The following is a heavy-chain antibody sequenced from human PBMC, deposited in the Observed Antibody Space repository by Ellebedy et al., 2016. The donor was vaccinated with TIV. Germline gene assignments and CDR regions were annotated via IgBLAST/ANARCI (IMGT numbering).Heavy chain of an antibody. CDR2: VYPKNGDT. V-gene: IGHV1-2*02. J-gene: IGHJ4*02. CDR1: GGTFSNYA. Sequence: ASVKVSCKASGGTFSNYAISWVRQAPGQGLEWMGWVYPKNGDTTYAQKFQGRVTMTRDTSTSTGYMELSSLRSDDTAVYYCAAFPYISSSSAYWGQGALVTVSS. D-gene: IGHD6-6*01. CDR3: AAFPYISSSSAY.